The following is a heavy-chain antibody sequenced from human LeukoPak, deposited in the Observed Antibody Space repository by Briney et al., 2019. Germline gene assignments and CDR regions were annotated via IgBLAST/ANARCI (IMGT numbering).Heavy chain of an antibody. V-gene: IGHV3-7*01. CDR3: AKEGAYPIITYDS. CDR2: IKQDGSEK. Sequence: GGSLRLSCAASGFTFSSYWMNWVRQAPGKGLEWVANIKQDGSEKYYVDSVKGRFTISRDNAKNSLYLQMNSLRAEDTAVYYCAKEGAYPIITYDSWGQGTLVTLSS. D-gene: IGHD3-10*01. CDR1: GFTFSSYW. J-gene: IGHJ5*01.